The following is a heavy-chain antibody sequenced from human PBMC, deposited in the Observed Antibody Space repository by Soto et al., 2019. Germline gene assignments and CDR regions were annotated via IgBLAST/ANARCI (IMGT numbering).Heavy chain of an antibody. CDR2: IYYSGST. CDR3: ARSHIMITFGGVVVPLNWFDP. D-gene: IGHD3-16*02. Sequence: SETLSLTCTVSGGSISSSSYYWGWIRQPPGKGLEWIGSIYYSGSTYYNPSLKSRVTISVDTSKNQFSLKLSSVTAADTAVYYCARSHIMITFGGVVVPLNWFDPWGQGTLVTVSS. J-gene: IGHJ5*02. V-gene: IGHV4-39*01. CDR1: GGSISSSSYY.